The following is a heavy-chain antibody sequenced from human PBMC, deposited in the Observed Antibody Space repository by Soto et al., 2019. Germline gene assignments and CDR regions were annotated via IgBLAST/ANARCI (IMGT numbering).Heavy chain of an antibody. D-gene: IGHD6-19*01. CDR3: AMLGGWSGGSSGMDV. CDR2: IRRKANSYTT. Sequence: EVQLVESGGGLAQPGGSLRLSCAASGLIFSDYHMDWVRQAPGKGLEWVGRIRRKANSYTTEYAASVKGRFTISRDYSKNSLYLQMNSLKSEDTAVYYCAMLGGWSGGSSGMDVWGQGTTVTVSS. V-gene: IGHV3-72*01. J-gene: IGHJ6*02. CDR1: GLIFSDYH.